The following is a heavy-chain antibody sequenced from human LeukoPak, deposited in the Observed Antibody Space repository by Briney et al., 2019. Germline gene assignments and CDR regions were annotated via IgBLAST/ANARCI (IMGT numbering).Heavy chain of an antibody. CDR2: INPNSGGT. D-gene: IGHD2-15*01. J-gene: IGHJ4*02. CDR1: GYTFTGYY. CDR3: AKEGLNRSDGLDY. Sequence: GASVKVSCKASGYTFTGYYMHWVRQAPGQGLEWMGWINPNSGGTNYAQKFQGRVTMTRDTSISTAYMELSRLRSEDTAVYYCAKEGLNRSDGLDYWGQGTLVTVSS. V-gene: IGHV1-2*02.